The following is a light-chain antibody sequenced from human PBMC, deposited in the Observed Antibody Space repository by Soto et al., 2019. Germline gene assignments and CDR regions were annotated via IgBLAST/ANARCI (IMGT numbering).Light chain of an antibody. J-gene: IGKJ2*01. Sequence: DIQVTQSPATLSASVGDTVSITCRASESVLTWLAWYQQKPGKAPNLLIYKASRLRDGVPSRFSGSGSGTEFTLTITILQPDDFASYFCQHYFSYPYAFGQGTKLEI. CDR3: QHYFSYPYA. CDR1: ESVLTW. CDR2: KAS. V-gene: IGKV1-5*03.